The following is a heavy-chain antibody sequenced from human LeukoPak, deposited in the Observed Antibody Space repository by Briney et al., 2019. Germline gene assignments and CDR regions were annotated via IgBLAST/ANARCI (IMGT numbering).Heavy chain of an antibody. V-gene: IGHV4-38-2*01. CDR2: IYHSGST. CDR3: ARLDIEYSSSTTTFDI. D-gene: IGHD6-6*01. J-gene: IGHJ3*02. Sequence: PSETLSLTCAVSGYSISSSYYWGWIRQPPGKGLEWIGSIYHSGSTYYNPSLKSRVTISVDTSKNQFSLKLSSVAAADTAVYYCARLDIEYSSSTTTFDIWGQGTMVTVSS. CDR1: GYSISSSYY.